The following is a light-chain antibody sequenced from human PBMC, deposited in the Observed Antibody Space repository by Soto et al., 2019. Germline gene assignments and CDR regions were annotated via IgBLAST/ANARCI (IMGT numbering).Light chain of an antibody. V-gene: IGKV1-5*03. J-gene: IGKJ1*01. Sequence: DIQMTQSPSTLSGSVGDRVTITCRASQTISSWLAWYQQKPGKAPKLLIYKASTLKSGVPSRFSGSGSGTEFTLTISSLQPDDFATDYCQHYNSYSEAFGQGTKVEL. CDR3: QHYNSYSEA. CDR1: QTISSW. CDR2: KAS.